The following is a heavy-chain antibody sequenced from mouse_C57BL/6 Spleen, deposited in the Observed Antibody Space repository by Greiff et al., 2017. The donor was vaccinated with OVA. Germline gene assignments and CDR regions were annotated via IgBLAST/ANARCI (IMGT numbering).Heavy chain of an antibody. CDR3: AREGDYDYAMDY. Sequence: DVKLVESGGDLVKPGGSLKLSCAASGFTFSSYGMSWVRQTPDKRLEWVATISSGGSYTYYPDSVKGRFTISRDKAKNTLYLQMSSLKSADAAMYYCAREGDYDYAMDYWGQGTSVTVSS. CDR1: GFTFSSYG. CDR2: ISSGGSYT. D-gene: IGHD1-1*02. V-gene: IGHV5-6*02. J-gene: IGHJ4*01.